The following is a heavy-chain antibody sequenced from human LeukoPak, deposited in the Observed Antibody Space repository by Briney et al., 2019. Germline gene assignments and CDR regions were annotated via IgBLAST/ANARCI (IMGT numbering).Heavy chain of an antibody. D-gene: IGHD6-13*01. J-gene: IGHJ4*02. Sequence: GRSLRLSCAASGFSFRDYDMHWVRQAPGKGLEWVSVIGGSGADTFYAESLKGRFIISRDNSKNKVYLQLNSLRAEDTAVYYCAKDSPGYASSWYEDNWGQGTLVTVAS. CDR2: IGGSGADT. CDR1: GFSFRDYD. V-gene: IGHV3-23*01. CDR3: AKDSPGYASSWYEDN.